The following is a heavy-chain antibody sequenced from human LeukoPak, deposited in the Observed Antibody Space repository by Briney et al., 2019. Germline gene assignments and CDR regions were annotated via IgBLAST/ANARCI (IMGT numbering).Heavy chain of an antibody. CDR2: ISTSGDSI. V-gene: IGHV3-23*01. D-gene: IGHD6-19*01. CDR3: STSSDWYPVSSDH. J-gene: IGHJ4*02. CDR1: GFTFSSYA. Sequence: PGGSLDLSCAASGFTFSSYAMNWVRQAPGKGLEWVSVISTSGDSIYYADAVKGRFTISRDNSKNTVYLQMSSLRPDDTALYYCSTSSDWYPVSSDHWGQGTLVTVSS.